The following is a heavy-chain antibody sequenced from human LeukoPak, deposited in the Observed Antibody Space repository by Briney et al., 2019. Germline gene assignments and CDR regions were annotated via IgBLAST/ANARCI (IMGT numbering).Heavy chain of an antibody. CDR1: GGSISSYY. CDR3: ARDSSWYWNDAFDI. CDR2: IYYSGST. D-gene: IGHD6-13*01. Sequence: PSETLSLTCTVSGGSISSYYWSWIRQPPGKGLEWIGYIYYSGSTNYNPSLESRVTISVDTSKNQFSLKLSSVTAADTAVYYCARDSSWYWNDAFDIWGQGTMVTVSS. J-gene: IGHJ3*02. V-gene: IGHV4-59*01.